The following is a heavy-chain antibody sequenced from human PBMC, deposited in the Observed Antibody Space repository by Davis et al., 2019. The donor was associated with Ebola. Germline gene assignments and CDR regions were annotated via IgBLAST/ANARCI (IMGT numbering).Heavy chain of an antibody. CDR2: INPNSGGT. D-gene: IGHD2-8*02. V-gene: IGHV1-2*04. CDR1: GYIFTSYA. J-gene: IGHJ4*02. Sequence: ASVKVSCKASGYIFTSYAMHWVRQAPGQGLEWMGWINPNSGGTNYAQKFQGWVTMTRDTSISTAYMELSRLRSDDTAVYYCARGGYCTGGVCYYFDYWGQGTLVTVSS. CDR3: ARGGYCTGGVCYYFDY.